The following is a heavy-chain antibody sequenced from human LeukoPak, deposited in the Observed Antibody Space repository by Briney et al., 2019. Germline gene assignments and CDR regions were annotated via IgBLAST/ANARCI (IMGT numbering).Heavy chain of an antibody. D-gene: IGHD6-19*01. V-gene: IGHV1-2*02. CDR1: GYTFTGYY. Sequence: ASVKVSCKASGYTFTGYYMHWVRQAPGQGLEWMGCINPNSGGTNYAQKFQGRVTMTRDTSISTDYMELSRLRSDDTAVYYCARDTELGGAGVAGTGSPFDYWGQGTLVTVSS. CDR3: ARDTELGGAGVAGTGSPFDY. CDR2: INPNSGGT. J-gene: IGHJ4*02.